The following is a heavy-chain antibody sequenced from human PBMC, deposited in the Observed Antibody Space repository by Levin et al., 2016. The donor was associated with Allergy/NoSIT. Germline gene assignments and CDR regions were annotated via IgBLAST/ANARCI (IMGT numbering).Heavy chain of an antibody. D-gene: IGHD2-21*02. J-gene: IGHJ4*02. V-gene: IGHV4-4*07. CDR2: IYGSGGST. CDR1: GASISSNY. CDR3: ARESDGYWYYFDY. Sequence: SETLSLTCAVSGASISSNYWSWIRQSPGKGLEWIGRIYGSGGSTDYNPSLKSRVTISIDTSKNQFSLKLSSVTAADTAVYYCARESDGYWYYFDYWGQGVLVTVSS.